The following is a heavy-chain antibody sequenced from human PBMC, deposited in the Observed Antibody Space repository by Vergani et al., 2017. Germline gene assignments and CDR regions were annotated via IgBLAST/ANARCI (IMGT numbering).Heavy chain of an antibody. CDR3: ARXSYYYDSSGYSSLHSEDH. J-gene: IGHJ4*02. Sequence: EVQLVESGGGLVQPGGSLRLSCAASGFTFSRYWMHWVRQAPGKGLVWVSRINSDGSSTNYADSVKGRFTISRDNAKNTLYLQMNSLRAEDTAVYYCARXSYYYDSSGYSSLHSEDHWGQGTLVTVSS. D-gene: IGHD3-22*01. CDR1: GFTFSRYW. CDR2: INSDGSST. V-gene: IGHV3-74*01.